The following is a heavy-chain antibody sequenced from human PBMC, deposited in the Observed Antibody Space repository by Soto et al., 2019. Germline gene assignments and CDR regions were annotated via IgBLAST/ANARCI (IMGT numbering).Heavy chain of an antibody. Sequence: QVQLVESGGNLVKPGGSLRLSCAASGFTFSDHPMSWVRQAPGKGLEWISYILDTSSDIYYADSVRGRFTVSRDNAASSLDLQMSSLGADDTAFYFGARGRLGTGGAFDIWGHGTLVSVS. D-gene: IGHD3-9*01. CDR3: ARGRLGTGGAFDI. J-gene: IGHJ3*02. CDR2: ILDTSSDI. V-gene: IGHV3-11*01. CDR1: GFTFSDHP.